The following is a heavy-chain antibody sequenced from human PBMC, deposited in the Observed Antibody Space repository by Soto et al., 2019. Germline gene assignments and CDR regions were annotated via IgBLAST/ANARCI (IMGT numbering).Heavy chain of an antibody. V-gene: IGHV3-48*03. CDR3: ARDTYDAFDI. CDR1: GFTFSSYE. J-gene: IGHJ3*02. Sequence: GGSLRLSCAASGFTFSSYEMNWVRQAPGKGLEWVSYISSSGSTIYYADSVKGRFTISRDNAKNSLYLQMNSLRAEDAAVYYCARDTYDAFDIWGQGTMVTVSS. CDR2: ISSSGSTI.